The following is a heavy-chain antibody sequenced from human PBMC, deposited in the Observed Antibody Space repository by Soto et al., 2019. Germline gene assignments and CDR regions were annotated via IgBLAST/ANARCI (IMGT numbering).Heavy chain of an antibody. CDR1: GGSISSGGYC. CDR3: ARRGYSYGKFDY. CDR2: IYYSGST. V-gene: IGHV4-31*03. J-gene: IGHJ4*02. Sequence: SETLSLTCTASGGSISSGGYCWSWIRQHPGKGLEWIGYIYYSGSTYYNPSLKSRVTISVDTSKNQFSLKLSSVTAADTAVYYCARRGYSYGKFDYWGQGTLVTVSS. D-gene: IGHD5-18*01.